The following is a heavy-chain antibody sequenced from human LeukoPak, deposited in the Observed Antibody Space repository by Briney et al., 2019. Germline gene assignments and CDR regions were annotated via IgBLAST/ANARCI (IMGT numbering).Heavy chain of an antibody. D-gene: IGHD3-10*01. CDR1: GGSISSYY. Sequence: NPSETLSLTCTVSGGSISSYYWSWIRQPPGKGLEWIGYIYYSGSTNYNPSLKSRVTISVDTSKNQFSLKLSSVTAADTAVYYCATDSGSYYNVRGIDALDIWGQGTMVTVSS. V-gene: IGHV4-59*01. CDR2: IYYSGST. J-gene: IGHJ3*02. CDR3: ATDSGSYYNVRGIDALDI.